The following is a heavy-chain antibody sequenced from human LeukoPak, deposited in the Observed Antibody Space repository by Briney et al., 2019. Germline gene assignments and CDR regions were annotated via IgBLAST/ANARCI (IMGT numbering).Heavy chain of an antibody. J-gene: IGHJ4*02. CDR2: IYSGGST. CDR1: GFTVSSNY. V-gene: IGHV3-53*01. Sequence: GGSLRLSCAASGFTVSSNYMSWVRQAPGKGLEWVSVIYSGGSTYYADSVKGRFTISRDNSKNTLYLQMNSLRAEDTAVYYCARAVWFGESLPFDYWGQGTLVTVSS. CDR3: ARAVWFGESLPFDY. D-gene: IGHD3-10*01.